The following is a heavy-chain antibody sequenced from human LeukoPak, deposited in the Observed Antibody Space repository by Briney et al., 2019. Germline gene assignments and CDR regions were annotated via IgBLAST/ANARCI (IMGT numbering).Heavy chain of an antibody. Sequence: RGESLRISCKGSGYSFTSYWISWVGQMPGKGLEWMERIDPSDPYTNYSPSFQGHVTISADKSISTAYLQWSSLKASDTAMYYCARLGAIAAAGIWNDYWGQGTLVTVSS. J-gene: IGHJ4*02. CDR1: GYSFTSYW. V-gene: IGHV5-10-1*01. D-gene: IGHD6-13*01. CDR2: IDPSDPYT. CDR3: ARLGAIAAAGIWNDY.